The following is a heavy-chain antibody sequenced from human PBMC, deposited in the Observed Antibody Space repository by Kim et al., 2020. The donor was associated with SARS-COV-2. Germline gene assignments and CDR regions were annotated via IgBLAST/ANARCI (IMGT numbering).Heavy chain of an antibody. CDR3: ARARYRWSANWFDP. V-gene: IGHV3-74*01. D-gene: IGHD3-9*01. J-gene: IGHJ5*02. Sequence: ADSVKGRFTIYRDNAKNTLYLQVNSLRAEDTAVYYCARARYRWSANWFDPWGQGTLVTVSS.